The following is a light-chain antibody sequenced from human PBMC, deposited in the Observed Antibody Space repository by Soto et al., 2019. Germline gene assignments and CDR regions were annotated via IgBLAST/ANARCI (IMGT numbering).Light chain of an antibody. V-gene: IGKV3-15*01. CDR2: GAS. Sequence: EIVMTQSPATLSVSPGERATLSCRASQSVGSHLAWYQHRPGQAPGLLLYGASYRATGIPARFSGSGSGTDFTLTISSLQSEDFAVYYCQQYDNWPPFTFGPGTKVDIK. CDR1: QSVGSH. J-gene: IGKJ3*01. CDR3: QQYDNWPPFT.